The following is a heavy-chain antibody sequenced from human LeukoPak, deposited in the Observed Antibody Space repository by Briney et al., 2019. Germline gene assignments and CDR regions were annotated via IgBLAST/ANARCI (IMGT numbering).Heavy chain of an antibody. V-gene: IGHV1-2*02. CDR2: INPNSGVT. CDR3: ASSPYYGSGSYYDAFDI. Sequence: ASVKVSCKASGYTFTAYYMHWVRQAPGQGLEWMGWINPNSGVTNYAQKFQGRVTMIRDTSISTAYMELSRLTSDDTAVYYCASSPYYGSGSYYDAFDIWGQGTMVTVSS. CDR1: GYTFTAYY. D-gene: IGHD3-10*01. J-gene: IGHJ3*02.